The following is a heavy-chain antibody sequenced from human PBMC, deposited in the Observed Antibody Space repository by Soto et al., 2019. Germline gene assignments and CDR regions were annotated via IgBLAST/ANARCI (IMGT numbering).Heavy chain of an antibody. CDR2: LSRGGGST. D-gene: IGHD1-1*01. CDR1: GFTFSSHG. Sequence: EAQLLESGGDLVQPGGSLRLSCAASGFTFSSHGMGWVRQAPGKGLEWISGLSRGGGSTYYADSVKGRFTISRDNSKNTLDLIMNSLRVEDTALYYCVRDGQSRTDGFDIWGQGTMVTVSS. CDR3: VRDGQSRTDGFDI. V-gene: IGHV3-23*01. J-gene: IGHJ3*02.